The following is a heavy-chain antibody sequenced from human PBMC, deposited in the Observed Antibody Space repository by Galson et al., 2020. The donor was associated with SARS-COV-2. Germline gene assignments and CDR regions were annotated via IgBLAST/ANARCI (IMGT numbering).Heavy chain of an antibody. CDR3: ARSCGGDCYGWFGVGAPTFYGMDV. CDR2: ISGSDGNT. J-gene: IGHJ6*02. D-gene: IGHD2-21*02. V-gene: IGHV3-23*01. CDR1: GFTFSRFV. Sequence: TGGSLRLSCAASGFTFSRFVMSWVRQAPGKGLEWVSGISGSDGNTYYADSVKGRFTISSDISTNTLYLQMNSLRAEDTAVYYCARSCGGDCYGWFGVGAPTFYGMDVWCQGTTVTVSS.